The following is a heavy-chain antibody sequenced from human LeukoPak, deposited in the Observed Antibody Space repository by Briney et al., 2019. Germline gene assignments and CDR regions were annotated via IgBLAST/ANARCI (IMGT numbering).Heavy chain of an antibody. CDR2: ISAYNGNT. J-gene: IGHJ4*02. Sequence: ASVKVSCKASGYTFTGYHMHWVRQATGQGLEWMGWISAYNGNTNYAQRFQGRVTMTTDTSTSTAYMELRSLRSDDTAVYYCARVRSIVGARDFDYWGQGTLVTVSS. CDR3: ARVRSIVGARDFDY. D-gene: IGHD1-26*01. V-gene: IGHV1-18*04. CDR1: GYTFTGYH.